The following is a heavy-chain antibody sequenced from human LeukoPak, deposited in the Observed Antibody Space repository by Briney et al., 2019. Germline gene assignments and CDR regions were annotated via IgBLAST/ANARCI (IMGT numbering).Heavy chain of an antibody. CDR3: TRAELLWFGDPFDY. V-gene: IGHV5-51*01. CDR1: GYILSNYL. D-gene: IGHD3-10*01. J-gene: IGHJ4*02. Sequence: GESLKISCKGSGYILSNYLIAWVRQMPGKGLEWMGVIYPGDSDTRYSPSFEGQVTISADKSINSAYLQWSSLKASDTAMYYCTRAELLWFGDPFDYWGRGTLVTVSS. CDR2: IYPGDSDT.